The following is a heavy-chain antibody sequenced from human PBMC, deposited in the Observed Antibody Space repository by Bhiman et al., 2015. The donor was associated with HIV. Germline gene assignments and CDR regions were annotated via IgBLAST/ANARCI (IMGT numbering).Heavy chain of an antibody. D-gene: IGHD4-17*01. CDR3: ARGSTVTPYWYFDL. Sequence: DVHLVESGGGLIQPGGSLRLSCAASGFTFSSYWMHWVRQAPGKGLVWVSRINSDGSSTSYADSVKGRFTISRDNAKNTLYLQMNSLRAEDTAVYYCARGSTVTPYWYFDLWGRGTLVTVSS. J-gene: IGHJ2*01. V-gene: IGHV3-74*02. CDR1: GFTFSSYW. CDR2: INSDGSST.